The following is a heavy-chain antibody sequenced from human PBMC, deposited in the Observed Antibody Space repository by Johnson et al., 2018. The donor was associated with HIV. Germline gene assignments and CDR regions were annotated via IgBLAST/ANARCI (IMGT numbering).Heavy chain of an antibody. Sequence: EVQVVESGGGLIQPGGSLRLSCAASGFTVSSNYMSWVRQAPGKGLEWVSVIYSGGSTYYADSVKGRFTISRDNSKNTLYLQMNSLRAEDTAVYYCARGRYTTAEWDDAFDIWGQGTMVTVSS. D-gene: IGHD1-26*01. J-gene: IGHJ3*02. V-gene: IGHV3-53*01. CDR1: GFTVSSNY. CDR3: ARGRYTTAEWDDAFDI. CDR2: IYSGGST.